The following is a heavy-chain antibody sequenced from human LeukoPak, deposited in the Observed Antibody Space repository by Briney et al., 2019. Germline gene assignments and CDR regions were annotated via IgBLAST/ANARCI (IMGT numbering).Heavy chain of an antibody. CDR3: AREQGGTMVRGVSSFDY. J-gene: IGHJ4*02. CDR2: IYYSGST. D-gene: IGHD3-10*01. V-gene: IGHV4-39*07. Sequence: SETLSLTCTVSGGSISSSSYYWGWIRQPPGKGLEWIGSIYYSGSTYYNPSLKSRVTISVDTSKSQFSLKLSSVTAADTAVYYCAREQGGTMVRGVSSFDYWGQGTLVTVSS. CDR1: GGSISSSSYY.